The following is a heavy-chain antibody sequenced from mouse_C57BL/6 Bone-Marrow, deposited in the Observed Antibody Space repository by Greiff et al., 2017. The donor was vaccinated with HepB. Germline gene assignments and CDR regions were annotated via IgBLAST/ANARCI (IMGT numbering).Heavy chain of an antibody. J-gene: IGHJ3*01. CDR1: GFTFSDYY. Sequence: EVQVVESGGGLVQPGGSLKLSCAASGFTFSDYYMYWVRQTPEKRLEWVAYISNGGGSTYYPDTVKGRFTISRDNAKNTLYLQMSRLKSEDTAMYYCASVAYWGQGTLVTVSA. CDR2: ISNGGGST. V-gene: IGHV5-12*01. CDR3: ASVAY.